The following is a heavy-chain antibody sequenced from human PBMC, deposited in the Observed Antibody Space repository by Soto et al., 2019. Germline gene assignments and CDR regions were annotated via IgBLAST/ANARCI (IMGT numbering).Heavy chain of an antibody. CDR1: GFSLSTSGVG. CDR3: AHSSYYGSGSLDY. V-gene: IGHV2-5*02. J-gene: IGHJ4*02. CDR2: SYWDDDK. D-gene: IGHD3-10*01. Sequence: QITLKESGPTLVKPTQTLTLTCTFSGFSLSTSGVGVGWIRQPPGKALECLALSYWDDDKPYSSSPKSRLTITKDTSKNQVVLIMTNMDPVDTATYHCAHSSYYGSGSLDYWGQGTLVTVSS.